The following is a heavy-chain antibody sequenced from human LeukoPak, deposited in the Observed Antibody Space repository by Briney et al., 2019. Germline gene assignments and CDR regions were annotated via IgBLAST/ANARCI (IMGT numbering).Heavy chain of an antibody. Sequence: ASVKVSCEASGYTSTSYGISWVRQAPGQGLEWMGWISAYNGNTNYAQKLQGRVTMTTDTSTSTAYMELRSLRSDDTAVYYCARDWSGSSWYEHWGQGTLVTVSS. D-gene: IGHD6-13*01. CDR1: GYTSTSYG. CDR2: ISAYNGNT. CDR3: ARDWSGSSWYEH. V-gene: IGHV1-18*04. J-gene: IGHJ5*02.